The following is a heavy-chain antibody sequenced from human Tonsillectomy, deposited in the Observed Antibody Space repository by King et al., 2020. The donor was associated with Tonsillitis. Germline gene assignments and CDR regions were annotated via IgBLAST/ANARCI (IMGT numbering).Heavy chain of an antibody. Sequence: QLQESGPGLVKPSETLSLTCTVSGGSISSYYWSWIRQPPGKGLEWIGYIYYSGSTNYNPSLKSRVTISVDTSKNQFSLKLSSVTAADTAVYYCARDQIDDSSGYYSRHFDYWGQGTLVTVSS. CDR3: ARDQIDDSSGYYSRHFDY. V-gene: IGHV4-59*01. CDR2: IYYSGST. CDR1: GGSISSYY. J-gene: IGHJ4*02. D-gene: IGHD3-22*01.